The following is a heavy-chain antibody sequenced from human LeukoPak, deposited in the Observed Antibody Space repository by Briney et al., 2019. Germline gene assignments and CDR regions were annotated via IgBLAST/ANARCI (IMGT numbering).Heavy chain of an antibody. V-gene: IGHV4-4*07. D-gene: IGHD1-20*01. Sequence: SETLSLTCTVSGGSISAYYWSWIRQPAGKGLEWLGRIYSSGDTNYDPPLKSRVTMSVDTSKNQFSLKLSSVTAADTAVYYCARGSDIPGTTSIFDSWGQGTLVTVSS. CDR3: ARGSDIPGTTSIFDS. CDR1: GGSISAYY. J-gene: IGHJ4*02. CDR2: IYSSGDT.